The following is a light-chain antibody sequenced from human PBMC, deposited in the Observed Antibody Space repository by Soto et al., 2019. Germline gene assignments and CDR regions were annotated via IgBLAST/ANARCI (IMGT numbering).Light chain of an antibody. CDR3: HQYNNWLALT. Sequence: EIVLTQSPATLSLSPGERATLSCRASQSVSSYLAWYQQKPGQAPRLLIYDASNRATGIPVRFRGSGSGTEFTLTISSLQSEDSAVYYCHQYNNWLALTVGGGTKVDIK. J-gene: IGKJ4*01. CDR1: QSVSSY. CDR2: DAS. V-gene: IGKV3-11*01.